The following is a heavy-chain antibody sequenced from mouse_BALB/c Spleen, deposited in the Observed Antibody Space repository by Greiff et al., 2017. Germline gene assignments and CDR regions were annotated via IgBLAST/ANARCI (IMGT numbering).Heavy chain of an antibody. J-gene: IGHJ3*01. Sequence: QVQLQQSAAELARPGASVKMSCKASGYTFTSYTMHWVKQRPGQGLEWIGYINPSSGYTEYNQKFKDKTTLTADKSSSTAYMQLSSLTSEDSAVYYCARATDWDAAWFAYWGQGTLVTVAA. CDR1: GYTFTSYT. CDR3: ARATDWDAAWFAY. CDR2: INPSSGYT. V-gene: IGHV1-4*02. D-gene: IGHD4-1*01.